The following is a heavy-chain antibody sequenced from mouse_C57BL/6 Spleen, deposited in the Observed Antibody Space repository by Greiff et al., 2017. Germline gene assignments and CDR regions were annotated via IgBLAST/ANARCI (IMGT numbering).Heavy chain of an antibody. Sequence: VQLQQSGAELVMPGASVKLSCKASGYTFTSYWMHWVKQRPGQGLEWIGEIDPSDSYTNYNQKFKGKSTLTVDKSSSTAYMQLSSLTSEDSAVYYCARHITTSYAVDYWGQGTSVTVSS. CDR2: IDPSDSYT. D-gene: IGHD1-2*01. J-gene: IGHJ4*01. CDR1: GYTFTSYW. V-gene: IGHV1-69*01. CDR3: ARHITTSYAVDY.